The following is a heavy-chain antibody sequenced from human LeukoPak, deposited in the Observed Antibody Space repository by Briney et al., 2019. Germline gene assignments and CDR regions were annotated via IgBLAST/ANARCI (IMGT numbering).Heavy chain of an antibody. V-gene: IGHV3-48*01. CDR2: INTKSKTI. Sequence: GGSLRLSCAASGFTFNIFTMNWVRQAPGKGLEWISYINTKSKTIYYADSVKGRFTISRDNAKNSPHLQMNSLRAEDTALYYCVRDRNWAFDYWGQGTLVTVSS. D-gene: IGHD7-27*01. CDR1: GFTFNIFT. J-gene: IGHJ4*02. CDR3: VRDRNWAFDY.